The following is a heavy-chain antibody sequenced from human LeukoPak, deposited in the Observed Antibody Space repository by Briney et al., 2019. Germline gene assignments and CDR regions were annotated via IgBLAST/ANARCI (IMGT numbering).Heavy chain of an antibody. J-gene: IGHJ5*02. Sequence: GGSLRLSCAASGFTFSSYNMIWVRQAPGKGLEWVSSISTSSSYIYYADSVKGRFTISRDNAKNSLHLQMNSLRAEDTAVYYCAGGSGYLITSWGQGTLVTVSS. CDR3: AGGSGYLITS. D-gene: IGHD3-9*01. V-gene: IGHV3-21*01. CDR1: GFTFSSYN. CDR2: ISTSSSYI.